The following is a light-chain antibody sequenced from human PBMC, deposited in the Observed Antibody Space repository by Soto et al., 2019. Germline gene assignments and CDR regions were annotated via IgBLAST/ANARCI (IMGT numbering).Light chain of an antibody. J-gene: IGKJ3*01. Sequence: IQMTQSPSSLSASVGDRVTITCQASQDINNYLNWYQQKPGKAPKLLIYDASNLETGVPSRFSGSGSGTAVTFTISSQQPEDIATYFCQQFDDVPLSFGPGTTVEIK. CDR1: QDINNY. V-gene: IGKV1-33*01. CDR2: DAS. CDR3: QQFDDVPLS.